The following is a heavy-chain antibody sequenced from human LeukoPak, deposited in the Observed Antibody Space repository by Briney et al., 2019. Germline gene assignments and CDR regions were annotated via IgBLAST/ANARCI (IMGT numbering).Heavy chain of an antibody. V-gene: IGHV4-31*03. J-gene: IGHJ3*02. CDR3: ARGTNGGPGAFDI. D-gene: IGHD4-23*01. CDR2: IYYSGST. CDR1: GGSISSSTYY. Sequence: SETLSLTCTVSGGSISSSTYYWGWIRQHPGKGLEWIGYIYYSGSTYYNPSLKSRVTISVDTSKNQFSLKLSSVTAADTAVYYCARGTNGGPGAFDIWGQGTMVTVSS.